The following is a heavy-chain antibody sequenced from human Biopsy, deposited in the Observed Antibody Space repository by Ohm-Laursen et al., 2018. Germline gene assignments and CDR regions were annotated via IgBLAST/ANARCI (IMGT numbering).Heavy chain of an antibody. CDR1: GGSIYNFF. D-gene: IGHD3-9*01. J-gene: IGHJ4*02. Sequence: TLSLTCTVSGGSIYNFFWSWIRQPPGKGLEWIGHNQNSGSTNYNPSLKSRVTISADTSKNQFSLKLSSVTAADTAMYYCARGRGWGNTYFRSFDYWGQGTLVTVSS. CDR3: ARGRGWGNTYFRSFDY. V-gene: IGHV4-59*01. CDR2: NQNSGST.